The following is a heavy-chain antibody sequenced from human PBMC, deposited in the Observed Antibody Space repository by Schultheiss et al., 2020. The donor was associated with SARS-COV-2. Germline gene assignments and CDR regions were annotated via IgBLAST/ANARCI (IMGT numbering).Heavy chain of an antibody. D-gene: IGHD3-22*01. V-gene: IGHV4-31*03. CDR3: ARDRWYYDSSGYYYYYYGMDV. CDR2: IYYSGST. CDR1: GGSISSSSYY. J-gene: IGHJ6*02. Sequence: SQTLSLTCTVSGGSISSSSYYWSWIRQHPGKGLEWIGYIYYSGSTYYNPSLKSRVTISVDTSKNQFSLKLSSVTAADTAVYYCARDRWYYDSSGYYYYYYGMDVWGQGTTVTVSS.